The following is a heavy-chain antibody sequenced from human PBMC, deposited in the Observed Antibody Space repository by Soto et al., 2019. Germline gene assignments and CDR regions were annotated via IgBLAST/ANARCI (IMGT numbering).Heavy chain of an antibody. V-gene: IGHV1-69*12. CDR2: IIPIFGTA. Sequence: QVQLVQSGAEVKKPGSSVKVSCKASGGTFSSYAISWVRQAPGQGLEWMGGIIPIFGTANYAQKFQGRVTITAAESTSTAYMELSSLRSEDTPVYYCASSAVNTEAPYFDYWGQETLVTVSS. D-gene: IGHD4-17*01. J-gene: IGHJ4*02. CDR3: ASSAVNTEAPYFDY. CDR1: GGTFSSYA.